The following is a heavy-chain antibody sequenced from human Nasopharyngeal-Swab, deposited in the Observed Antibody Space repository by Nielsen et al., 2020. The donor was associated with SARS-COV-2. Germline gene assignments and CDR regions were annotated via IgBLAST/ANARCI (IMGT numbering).Heavy chain of an antibody. CDR2: IYYSGST. CDR3: ARDSGVAGTKYYYYGMDV. V-gene: IGHV4-30-4*01. Sequence: RQAPGKGLAWIGYIYYSGSTYYNPSLKSRVTISVDTSKNQFSLKLSSVTAADTAVYYCARDSGVAGTKYYYYGMDVWGQGTTVTVSS. D-gene: IGHD6-19*01. J-gene: IGHJ6*02.